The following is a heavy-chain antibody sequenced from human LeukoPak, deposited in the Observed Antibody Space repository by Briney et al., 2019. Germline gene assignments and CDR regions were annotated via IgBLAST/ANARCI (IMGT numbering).Heavy chain of an antibody. D-gene: IGHD2-2*01. V-gene: IGHV3-66*02. J-gene: IGHJ3*02. Sequence: GSLRLSCAASGFTFSSKYMSWVRQAPGKGLEGGSVIYSGGNTHYADSVKGRFTISRDNSKNTLYLQMNSLRAEDTAVYYCARDKYADDAFDIWGQGTMVTVSS. CDR1: GFTFSSKY. CDR2: IYSGGNT. CDR3: ARDKYADDAFDI.